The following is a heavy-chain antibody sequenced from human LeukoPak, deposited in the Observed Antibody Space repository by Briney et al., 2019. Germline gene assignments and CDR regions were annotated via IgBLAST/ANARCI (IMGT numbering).Heavy chain of an antibody. J-gene: IGHJ4*02. CDR1: GGSISSGGYS. CDR2: IYYSGST. D-gene: IGHD3-22*01. CDR3: AVDYYDSSGYYPFGY. Sequence: KPSQTLSLTCAVSGGSISSGGYSWSWIRQPPGKGLEWIGYIYYSGSTYYNPSLKSRVTISVDTSKNQFSLKLSSVTAADTAVYYCAVDYYDSSGYYPFGYWGQGTLVTVSS. V-gene: IGHV4-30-4*07.